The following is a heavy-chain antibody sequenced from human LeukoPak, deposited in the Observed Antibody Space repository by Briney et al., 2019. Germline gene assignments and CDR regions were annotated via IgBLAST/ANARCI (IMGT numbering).Heavy chain of an antibody. D-gene: IGHD3-10*01. CDR2: IYSGGST. Sequence: GGSLRLSCAASGFTVSSKYMSWVRQAPGKGLEWVSVIYSGGSTYYADSVKGRFTISRDNSKNTLYLQMNSLRAEDTAVYYCARIRFGESYAPKSYYYYYMDVWGIGTTVTVSS. CDR1: GFTVSSKY. J-gene: IGHJ6*03. V-gene: IGHV3-66*01. CDR3: ARIRFGESYAPKSYYYYYMDV.